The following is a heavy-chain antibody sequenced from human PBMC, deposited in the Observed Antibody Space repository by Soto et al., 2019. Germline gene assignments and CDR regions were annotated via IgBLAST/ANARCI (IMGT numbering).Heavy chain of an antibody. Sequence: EVQLVESGGGLVQPGGSLRLSCAASGFTFNTYWMKWVRQAPGKGLEWVADIKQGGSEKYYVDSVRGRFTISRDKARNSLYVQMNILRAEDTAMYYCAGGGWGRYVDLWGRGTLVTVSS. J-gene: IGHJ2*01. CDR1: GFTFNTYW. CDR3: AGGGWGRYVDL. CDR2: IKQGGSEK. V-gene: IGHV3-7*05. D-gene: IGHD2-21*02.